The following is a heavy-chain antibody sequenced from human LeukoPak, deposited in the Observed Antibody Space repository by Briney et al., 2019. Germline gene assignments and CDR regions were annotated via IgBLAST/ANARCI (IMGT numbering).Heavy chain of an antibody. V-gene: IGHV5-51*01. D-gene: IGHD3-22*01. CDR1: GYSFTSYW. CDR3: ARLVSEWLLRNPYFDY. J-gene: IGHJ4*02. Sequence: GESLKISCKGSGYSFTSYWIGWVRQMPGKGLEWMGIIYPGDSDTRYSPSFQGQVTISADKSISTAYLQWSSLKAPDTAMYYCARLVSEWLLRNPYFDYWGQGALVTVSS. CDR2: IYPGDSDT.